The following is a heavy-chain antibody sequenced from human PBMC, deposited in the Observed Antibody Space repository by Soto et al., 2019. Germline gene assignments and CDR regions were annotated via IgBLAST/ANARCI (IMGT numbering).Heavy chain of an antibody. CDR3: ASDVGGRVVPAAIAHYYYGMDV. D-gene: IGHD2-2*01. CDR1: GYSFTSYW. V-gene: IGHV5-10-1*01. J-gene: IGHJ6*02. Sequence: GASLKISCKGSGYSFTSYWISWVRQMPGKGLEWMGRIDPSDSYTNYSPSFQGHVTISADKSISTAYLQWSSLKASDTAMYYCASDVGGRVVPAAIAHYYYGMDVWGQGTTVTVSS. CDR2: IDPSDSYT.